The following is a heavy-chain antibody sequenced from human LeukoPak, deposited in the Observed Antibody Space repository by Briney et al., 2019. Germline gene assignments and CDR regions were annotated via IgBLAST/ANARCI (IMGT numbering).Heavy chain of an antibody. J-gene: IGHJ4*02. CDR1: GYTFIDYY. CDR3: ARDFGASTSDYYDTSAYYHRYFDC. Sequence: ASVKVSCKASGYTFIDYYMHWVRQAPGQGLEWMGWINPNSGVTNYGQKFQGRVTMTRDTSINIVYMELRRLKSDDTAIYYCARDFGASTSDYYDTSAYYHRYFDCWGQGTLATVSS. CDR2: INPNSGVT. V-gene: IGHV1-2*02. D-gene: IGHD3-22*01.